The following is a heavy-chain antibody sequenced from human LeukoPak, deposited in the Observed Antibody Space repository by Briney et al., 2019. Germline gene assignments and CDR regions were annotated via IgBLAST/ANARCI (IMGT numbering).Heavy chain of an antibody. CDR2: IYYSGST. J-gene: IGHJ4*02. CDR1: GGSISSYY. Sequence: PSETLSLTCTVSGGSISSYYWSWIRQPPGKGLEWIGYIYYSGSTNYNPSLKSRVTISVDTSKNQFSLKLSSVTAADTAVYYCARVGIAAADFDYWGQGTLVTVSS. CDR3: ARVGIAAADFDY. V-gene: IGHV4-59*01. D-gene: IGHD6-13*01.